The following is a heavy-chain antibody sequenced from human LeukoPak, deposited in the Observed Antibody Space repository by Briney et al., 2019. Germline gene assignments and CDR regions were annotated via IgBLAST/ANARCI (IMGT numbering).Heavy chain of an antibody. J-gene: IGHJ6*02. V-gene: IGHV1-69*04. D-gene: IGHD7-27*01. CDR3: ARKLGSDYYYGMDV. Sequence: SVKVSCKASGGTFSSYAISWVRQAPGQGLEWMGRIIPILGIANYAQKFQGRVTITADKSTSTAYMELSSLRSEDTAVYYCARKLGSDYYYGMDVWGQGTTVTVSS. CDR2: IIPILGIA. CDR1: GGTFSSYA.